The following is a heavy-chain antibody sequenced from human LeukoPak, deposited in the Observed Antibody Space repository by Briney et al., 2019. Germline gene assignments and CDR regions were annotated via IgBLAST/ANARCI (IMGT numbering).Heavy chain of an antibody. CDR3: VRDKWLD. Sequence: PGGSLRLSCAASGFTFSHSSMHWVCQGPGKGLEWLAVISMDGSYQLYADSAKGRFTISRDNSKNTVSLQMNSLRAEDTAVYYCVRDKWLDWGQGTLVTVSS. CDR1: GFTFSHSS. D-gene: IGHD5-12*01. CDR2: ISMDGSYQ. J-gene: IGHJ4*02. V-gene: IGHV3-30*01.